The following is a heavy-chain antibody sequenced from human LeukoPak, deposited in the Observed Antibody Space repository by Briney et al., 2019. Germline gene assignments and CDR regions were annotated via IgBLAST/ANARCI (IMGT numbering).Heavy chain of an antibody. J-gene: IGHJ4*02. Sequence: ASVKVSCKASGYTFTSYGISWVRQAPGQGLEWMGWISAYNGNTNYAQKLRGRVTLTTDTSTSTAYMELRSLRSDDTAVYYCARDRRYSSGWRTDYWGQGTLVTVSS. CDR2: ISAYNGNT. CDR1: GYTFTSYG. V-gene: IGHV1-18*04. CDR3: ARDRRYSSGWRTDY. D-gene: IGHD6-19*01.